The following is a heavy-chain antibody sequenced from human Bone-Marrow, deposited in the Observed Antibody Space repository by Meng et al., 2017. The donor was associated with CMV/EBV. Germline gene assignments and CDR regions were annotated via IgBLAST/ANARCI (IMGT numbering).Heavy chain of an antibody. V-gene: IGHV1-2*02. J-gene: IGHJ5*02. CDR2: INPNSGGT. D-gene: IGHD2-21*01. CDR3: AREPAFCGGDCYWFDT. CDR1: GYTFNGYY. Sequence: ASVKVSCKASGYTFNGYYIHWVRQAPGQGLEWMGWINPNSGGTHYAQKCQGRVTMTRDTSISTVYMELSRLRSDATAVYYCAREPAFCGGDCYWFDTWGRGTLVTVSS.